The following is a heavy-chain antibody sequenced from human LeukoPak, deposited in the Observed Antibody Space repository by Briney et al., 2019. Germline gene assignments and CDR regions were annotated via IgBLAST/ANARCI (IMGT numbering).Heavy chain of an antibody. Sequence: PGGSLRLSCAASGFTFSSYSMMWVRQAPGKGLEWVSYISSSSTTIHYADSVKGRFTISRDNAKNSLYLQMNSLRAEDTAVYYCARDYGDYGGSVTPFDYWGQGTLVTVSS. J-gene: IGHJ4*02. CDR1: GFTFSSYS. V-gene: IGHV3-48*04. CDR3: ARDYGDYGGSVTPFDY. CDR2: ISSSSTTI. D-gene: IGHD4-17*01.